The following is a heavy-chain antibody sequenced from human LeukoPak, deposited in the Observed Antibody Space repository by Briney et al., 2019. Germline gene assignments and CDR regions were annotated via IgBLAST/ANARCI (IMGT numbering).Heavy chain of an antibody. CDR3: AKEGEGHIAMKALLTRDLDY. CDR1: GFTFSNYA. D-gene: IGHD3-22*01. V-gene: IGHV3-23*01. CDR2: ISGSGHNT. J-gene: IGHJ4*02. Sequence: GGSLRLSCAASGFTFSNYAMSWVRRAPGKGLEWVSTISGSGHNTYYADSVKGRFTISRDNSKNTLYLQMNSLKAEDTAVYYCAKEGEGHIAMKALLTRDLDYWAREPWSPSPQ.